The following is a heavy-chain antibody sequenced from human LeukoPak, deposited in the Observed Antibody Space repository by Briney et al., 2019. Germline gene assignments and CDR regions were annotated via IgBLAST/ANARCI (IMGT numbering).Heavy chain of an antibody. D-gene: IGHD4-4*01. CDR3: VKELSVRNQFDY. Sequence: PGGSLRLSCAASGFTFSTYAMSWVRQAPGKGLEWVSGISGSGANTYYADSVKGRFTISRDKSQSMPYLQMNSLRAEDTAVYYCVKELSVRNQFDYWGQGTLVTVSS. J-gene: IGHJ4*02. CDR1: GFTFSTYA. V-gene: IGHV3-23*01. CDR2: ISGSGANT.